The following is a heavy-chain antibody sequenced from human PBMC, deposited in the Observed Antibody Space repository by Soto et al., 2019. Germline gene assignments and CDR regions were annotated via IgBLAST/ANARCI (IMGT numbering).Heavy chain of an antibody. CDR1: GFPFNSYG. V-gene: IGHV3-21*02. D-gene: IGHD3-16*01. CDR2: ISGSSGNL. J-gene: IGHJ4*02. Sequence: EVQLVESGGGLVKPGGSLRLSCEAAGFPFNSYGINWVPQAPGKGLEWVSYISGSSGNLNYGDSVRGGFTISRDNAKKSVYLQMNSLRVEDTAIYYCARTWIRFGPNDYWGQGAPVTVSS. CDR3: ARTWIRFGPNDY.